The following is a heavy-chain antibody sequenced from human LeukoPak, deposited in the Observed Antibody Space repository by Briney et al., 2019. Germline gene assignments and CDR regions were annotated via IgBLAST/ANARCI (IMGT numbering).Heavy chain of an antibody. J-gene: IGHJ5*02. D-gene: IGHD6-13*01. V-gene: IGHV4-4*07. Sequence: PSETLSLTCSVSGGSISGYYWSWIRQPAGKGLEWIGRIYNSDNNNYNPSLKSRVTISVDTSKNQFSLKLSSVTAADTAVYYCAREVEAAGRGFDPWGQGTLVTVCS. CDR1: GGSISGYY. CDR2: IYNSDNN. CDR3: AREVEAAGRGFDP.